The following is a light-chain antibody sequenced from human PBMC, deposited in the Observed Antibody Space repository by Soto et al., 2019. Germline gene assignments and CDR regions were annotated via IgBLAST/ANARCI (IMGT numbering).Light chain of an antibody. CDR1: QSVLYSSNNKNF. V-gene: IGKV4-1*01. J-gene: IGKJ4*01. CDR3: QQYHSSPLT. Sequence: DIVMTQSPDSLSVSLGERATINCKSSQSVLYSSNNKNFLAWYQQKPGHPPKLLFYWASTRESGVPDRFSGSGSGTDFTLTISSLQAEDAAVYYCQQYHSSPLTFGGGTE. CDR2: WAS.